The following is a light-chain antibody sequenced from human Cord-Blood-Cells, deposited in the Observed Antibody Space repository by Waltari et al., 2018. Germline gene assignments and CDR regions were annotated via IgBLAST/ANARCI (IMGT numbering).Light chain of an antibody. V-gene: IGKV1-13*02. CDR3: QQFNSYPLT. CDR2: DAS. Sequence: AIQLTPSPSSLSASVGDRVTITCRASQGISSALAWYQQKPGKAPKLLIYDASSLESGVPSRFSGSGSGTDFTLTISSLQPEDVATYYGQQFNSYPLTFGGGTKVEIK. CDR1: QGISSA. J-gene: IGKJ4*01.